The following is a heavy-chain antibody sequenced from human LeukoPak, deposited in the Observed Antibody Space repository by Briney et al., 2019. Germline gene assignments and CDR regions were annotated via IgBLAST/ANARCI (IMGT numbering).Heavy chain of an antibody. CDR1: GFTVSSNY. Sequence: PGGSLRLSCAASGFTVSSNYMSWVRQAPGKGLEWVSVIYSGGSTYYADSVKGRLTISRDNSKNTLYLQMNSLRAEDTAVYYCARETPTPNWGAFDIWGQGTMVTVSS. J-gene: IGHJ3*02. CDR2: IYSGGST. D-gene: IGHD7-27*01. V-gene: IGHV3-53*01. CDR3: ARETPTPNWGAFDI.